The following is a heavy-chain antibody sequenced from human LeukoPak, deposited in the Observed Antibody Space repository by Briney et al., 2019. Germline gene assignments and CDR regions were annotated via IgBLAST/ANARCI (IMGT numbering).Heavy chain of an antibody. Sequence: SETLSLTCAVYGGSFSGYYWSRIRQPPGKGLEWIGEINHSGSTNYNPSLKSRVTISVDTSKNQFSLKLSSVTAADTAVYYCARGVRDIVVVVAATAANFDYWGQGTLVTVSS. D-gene: IGHD2-15*01. CDR1: GGSFSGYY. V-gene: IGHV4-34*01. CDR3: ARGVRDIVVVVAATAANFDY. J-gene: IGHJ4*02. CDR2: INHSGST.